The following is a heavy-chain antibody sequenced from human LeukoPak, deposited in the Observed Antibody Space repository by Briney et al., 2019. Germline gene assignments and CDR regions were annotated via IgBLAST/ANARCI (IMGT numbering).Heavy chain of an antibody. V-gene: IGHV3-33*01. J-gene: IGHJ4*02. D-gene: IGHD2-21*02. CDR3: ARDTDSDCGGDCYPSY. CDR2: IWYDGSNK. CDR1: GFTFSSHG. Sequence: GGSLRLSCAASGFTFSSHGMHWVRQAPGKGLEWVAVIWYDGSNKYYADSVKGRFTISRDNSKNTLYLQMNSLRAEDTAVYYCARDTDSDCGGDCYPSYWGQGTLVTVSS.